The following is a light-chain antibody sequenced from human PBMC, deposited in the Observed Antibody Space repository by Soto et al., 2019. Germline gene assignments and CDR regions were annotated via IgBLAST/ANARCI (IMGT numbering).Light chain of an antibody. Sequence: QLTQAPSTLSAPERDRVTITWRASQSTGNWLGWYQQKPGKAPKLLIYKASTLKSGVPSRFSGSGSGTDFTLTVSSLQHEDFATYYCQQSYSTPITFGQGTRLEI. CDR3: QQSYSTPIT. CDR2: KAS. V-gene: IGKV1-5*03. CDR1: QSTGNW. J-gene: IGKJ5*01.